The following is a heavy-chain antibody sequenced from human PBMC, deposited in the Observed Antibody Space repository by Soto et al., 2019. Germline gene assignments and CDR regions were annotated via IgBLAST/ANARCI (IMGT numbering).Heavy chain of an antibody. CDR3: ARAWSRSDPNYYYSGMDV. V-gene: IGHV1-3*01. CDR2: INAGNGNT. D-gene: IGHD2-15*01. CDR1: GYTFASYA. J-gene: IGHJ6*02. Sequence: ASVKVSCKASGYTFASYAMNWVRQAPGQRLEWMGWINAGNGNTKYAQKLQGRVTITTDTSTSTAYMELRSLRSDDTAVYYCARAWSRSDPNYYYSGMDVRGQGTTVTVSS.